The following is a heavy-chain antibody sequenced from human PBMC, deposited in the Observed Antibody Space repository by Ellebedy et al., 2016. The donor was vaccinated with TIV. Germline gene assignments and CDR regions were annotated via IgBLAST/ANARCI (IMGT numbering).Heavy chain of an antibody. CDR2: ISGSGGMM. J-gene: IGHJ4*02. CDR1: GFIFSSYY. Sequence: GESLKISCVASGFIFSSYYMTWVRQAPGKGLDWISYISGSGGMMDHADSVKGRFTISRDNAKNSLYLQLSSLRAEDTAVYYCARRSRGPSYYFDSWGQGALVTVSS. D-gene: IGHD3-10*01. V-gene: IGHV3-48*03. CDR3: ARRSRGPSYYFDS.